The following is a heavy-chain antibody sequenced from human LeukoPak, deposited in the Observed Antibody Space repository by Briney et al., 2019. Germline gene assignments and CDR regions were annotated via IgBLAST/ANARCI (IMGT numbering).Heavy chain of an antibody. CDR3: ARVGGRGSPVSY. CDR2: INSDGSST. D-gene: IGHD3-16*01. V-gene: IGHV3-74*01. Sequence: QPGGSLRLSCAASGFTFSSYWMHWVRQAPGKGLVWVSRINSDGSSTSYADPVKGRFTISRDNAKNTLYLQMTSLRAEDTAVYYCARVGGRGSPVSYWGQGTLVTVSS. CDR1: GFTFSSYW. J-gene: IGHJ4*02.